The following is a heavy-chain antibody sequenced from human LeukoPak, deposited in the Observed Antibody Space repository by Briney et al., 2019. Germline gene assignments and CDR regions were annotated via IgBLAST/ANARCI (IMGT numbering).Heavy chain of an antibody. CDR2: VGATGDT. D-gene: IGHD6-25*01. J-gene: IGHJ4*02. Sequence: PGGSLRLSCSASGFIFSDYDMYWVRKVAGEGLEWVSGVGATGDTSYPDSVKGRFTISRDNAKNSLYLQMNGLRVGDTAIYYCARLNSGWGIPDYWGQGILVAVSS. V-gene: IGHV3-13*01. CDR1: GFIFSDYD. CDR3: ARLNSGWGIPDY.